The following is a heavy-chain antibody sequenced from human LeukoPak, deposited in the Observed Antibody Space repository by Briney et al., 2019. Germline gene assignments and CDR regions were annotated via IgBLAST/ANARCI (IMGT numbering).Heavy chain of an antibody. J-gene: IGHJ5*02. V-gene: IGHV4-34*01. CDR3: ARQSTIAAARIDP. CDR1: GGSFSGYY. CDR2: IYYSGSA. Sequence: SETLSLTCAVYGGSFSGYYWGWIRQPPGRGLEWIANIYYSGSAYYSPSLKSRVTVSIDTSKNQFSLKLNSVTAADTAVYYCARQSTIAAARIDPWGQGTLVTVSS. D-gene: IGHD6-25*01.